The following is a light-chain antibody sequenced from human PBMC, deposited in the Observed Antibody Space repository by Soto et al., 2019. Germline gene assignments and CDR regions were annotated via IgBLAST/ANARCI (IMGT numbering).Light chain of an antibody. J-gene: IGLJ1*01. CDR3: SSYTTSNTRQIV. CDR2: DVT. CDR1: RSDVAGYNY. Sequence: QSVLTQPASVSGSPGQSITISCTGTRSDVAGYNYVSWYQHHPGKAPKLIIYDVTNRPSGVSNPFSGSKSGNTASLTISGLQPEDEADYYCSSYTTSNTRQIVFGTGTKVTVL. V-gene: IGLV2-14*03.